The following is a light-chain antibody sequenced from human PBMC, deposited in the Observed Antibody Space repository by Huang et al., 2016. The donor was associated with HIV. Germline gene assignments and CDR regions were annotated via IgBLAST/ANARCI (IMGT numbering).Light chain of an antibody. J-gene: IGKJ3*01. CDR2: ATS. Sequence: DIQMTQSPSSLSASVGDRVTITCRASQTMSSYLNWYQQKPGKAPKLLIYATSSLQSGVPSSVSGSGSGTHFTLTIRSLQLEDFATYYCQQSYSTPFTFGPGTKVDIK. CDR3: QQSYSTPFT. CDR1: QTMSSY. V-gene: IGKV1-39*01.